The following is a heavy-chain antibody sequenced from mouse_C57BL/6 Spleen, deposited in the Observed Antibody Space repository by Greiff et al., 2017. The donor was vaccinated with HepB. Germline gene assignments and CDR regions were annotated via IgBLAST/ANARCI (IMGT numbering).Heavy chain of an antibody. V-gene: IGHV1-55*01. J-gene: IGHJ3*01. CDR3: ERGDYGTAWFAY. Sequence: VQLQQPGAELVKPGASVKMSCKASGYTFTSYWITWVKQRPGQGLEWIGDIYPGSGSTNYNEKFKSKATLTVDTSSSTAYMQLSSLTSEDSAVYYCERGDYGTAWFAYWGQGTLVTVSA. CDR1: GYTFTSYW. D-gene: IGHD1-1*02. CDR2: IYPGSGST.